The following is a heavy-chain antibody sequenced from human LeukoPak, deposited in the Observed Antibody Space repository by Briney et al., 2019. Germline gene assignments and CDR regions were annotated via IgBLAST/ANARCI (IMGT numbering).Heavy chain of an antibody. D-gene: IGHD4-11*01. V-gene: IGHV1-69*05. CDR1: GGTFSSYA. CDR2: IIPIFGTA. Sequence: AASVKVSCKASGGTFSSYAISWVRQAPGQGLEWMGGIIPIFGTANYAQKFQGRVTITTDESTSIAYMELSSLRSEDTAVYYCARGSGGVTTTQYYYYYYMDVWGKGTTVTVSS. J-gene: IGHJ6*03. CDR3: ARGSGGVTTTQYYYYYYMDV.